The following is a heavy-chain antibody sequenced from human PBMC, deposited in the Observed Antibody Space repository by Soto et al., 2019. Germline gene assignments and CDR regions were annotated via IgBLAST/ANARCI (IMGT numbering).Heavy chain of an antibody. CDR1: GFTFSSYG. CDR3: ASARGRDGPQWVAFDI. CDR2: IWYDGSNK. J-gene: IGHJ3*02. V-gene: IGHV3-33*01. D-gene: IGHD2-8*01. Sequence: QVQLVESGGGVVQPGRSLRLSCAASGFTFSSYGMHWVRQAPGKGLEWVAVIWYDGSNKYYADSVKGRFTISRDNSKNTLYLQMNSLRAEDTAVYYCASARGRDGPQWVAFDIWGQGTMVTVSS.